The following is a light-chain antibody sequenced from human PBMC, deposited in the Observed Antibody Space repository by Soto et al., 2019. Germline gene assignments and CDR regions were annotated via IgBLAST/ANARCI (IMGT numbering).Light chain of an antibody. CDR1: QSVTSSY. CDR3: QQYGSSPFT. CDR2: VAS. V-gene: IGKV3-20*01. J-gene: IGKJ3*01. Sequence: IVLTQSPGTLSLSPGVRATLSCRASQSVTSSYLAWYQQKPGQAPRLLIYVASSRATDIPDRFSGSGSGTDFTLTISRLEPEDFAVYYCQQYGSSPFTFGPGTKVDIK.